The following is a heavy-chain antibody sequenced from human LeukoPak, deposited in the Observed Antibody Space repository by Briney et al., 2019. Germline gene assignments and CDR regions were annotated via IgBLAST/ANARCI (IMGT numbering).Heavy chain of an antibody. D-gene: IGHD3-22*01. V-gene: IGHV3-11*05. J-gene: IGHJ4*02. CDR3: VRDISGYYFDY. CDR2: ISGSSIYT. Sequence: PGGSLRLSCAASGFTFSDYHMTWIRQAPGKGLEWVSYISGSSIYTRYADSVKGRFTISRDNAKNSLYLQMNSLRAEDTPLYYCVRDISGYYFDYWGQGTLVTVSS. CDR1: GFTFSDYH.